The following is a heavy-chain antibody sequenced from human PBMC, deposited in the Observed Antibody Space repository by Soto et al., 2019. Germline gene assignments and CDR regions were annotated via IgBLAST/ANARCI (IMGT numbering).Heavy chain of an antibody. Sequence: PGGSLRLSCTASGFTFGDYAMSWFRQAPGKGLEWVGFIRSKAYGGTTEYAASVKGRFTISRDDSKSIAYLQMNSLKTEDTAVYYCTRELRFLEWYYYYYGMDVWGQGTTVTVSS. J-gene: IGHJ6*02. CDR2: IRSKAYGGTT. D-gene: IGHD3-3*01. CDR1: GFTFGDYA. CDR3: TRELRFLEWYYYYYGMDV. V-gene: IGHV3-49*03.